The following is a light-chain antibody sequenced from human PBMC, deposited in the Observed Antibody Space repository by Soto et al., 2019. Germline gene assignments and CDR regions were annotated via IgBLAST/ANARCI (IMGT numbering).Light chain of an antibody. CDR1: DIGSKT. J-gene: IGLJ3*02. Sequence: SYELTQPPSVSVAPGQTAMITCGGNDIGSKTVHWYQQRPGQAPVLVVYDDRYRPSGIPERFSGSNSGSTATLTISRVEAGAEADYYCQVWDRNNNDVLFGGGTKLTVL. CDR2: DDR. V-gene: IGLV3-21*02. CDR3: QVWDRNNNDVL.